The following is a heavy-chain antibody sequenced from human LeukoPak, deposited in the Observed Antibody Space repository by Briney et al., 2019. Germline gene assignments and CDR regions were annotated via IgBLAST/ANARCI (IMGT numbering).Heavy chain of an antibody. CDR3: VRRAYGSGSYPADY. CDR2: IYYSGST. CDR1: GGSISSDSYY. D-gene: IGHD3-10*01. Sequence: PSETLSLTCTVSGGSISSDSYYWGWIRQPPGKGREWIGSIYYSGSTYYNPSLKSRVTISVDTSKNQFSLKLTSVTAADTSMYYCVRRAYGSGSYPADYWGQGTLVTVSS. J-gene: IGHJ4*02. V-gene: IGHV4-39*01.